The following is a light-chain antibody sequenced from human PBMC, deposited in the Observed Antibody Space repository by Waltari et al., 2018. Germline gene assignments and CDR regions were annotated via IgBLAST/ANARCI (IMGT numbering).Light chain of an antibody. CDR1: YIGSKS. J-gene: IGLJ1*01. CDR2: DDK. CDR3: QVWDRDSDHYV. V-gene: IGLV3-21*02. Sequence: SYVLTQAPSASVAPGQTARITCEGNYIGSKSVHWYQQRPGQAPVLVVYDDKDRPSGKPDRFAGSNSGNTATLTISRVEAGDEGDYFCQVWDRDSDHYVFASGTKVTVL.